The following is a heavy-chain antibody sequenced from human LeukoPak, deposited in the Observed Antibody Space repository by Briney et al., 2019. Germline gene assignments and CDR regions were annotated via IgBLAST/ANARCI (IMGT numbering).Heavy chain of an antibody. Sequence: GASVKVSCKASGGTFSSYAISWVRQAPGQGLEWMGRIIPILGIANYAQKFQGRVTITADKSTSTAYMELSSLRSKDTAVYYCARDEALTASTFWGQGTLVTVSS. CDR3: ARDEALTASTF. V-gene: IGHV1-69*04. CDR2: IIPILGIA. D-gene: IGHD1-26*01. CDR1: GGTFSSYA. J-gene: IGHJ4*02.